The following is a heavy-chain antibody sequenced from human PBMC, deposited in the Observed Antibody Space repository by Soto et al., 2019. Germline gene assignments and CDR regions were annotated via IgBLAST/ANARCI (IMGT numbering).Heavy chain of an antibody. CDR3: ARHLLTVPAAMPLGFGWFDP. CDR1: GGSISSSSYY. CDR2: IYYSGST. D-gene: IGHD2-2*01. V-gene: IGHV4-39*01. Sequence: NPSETLSLTCTVSGGSISSSSYYWGWIRQPPGKGLEWIGSIYYSGSTYYNPSLKSRVTISVDTSKNQFSLKLSSVTAADTAVYYCARHLLTVPAAMPLGFGWFDPWGQGTLVTVSS. J-gene: IGHJ5*02.